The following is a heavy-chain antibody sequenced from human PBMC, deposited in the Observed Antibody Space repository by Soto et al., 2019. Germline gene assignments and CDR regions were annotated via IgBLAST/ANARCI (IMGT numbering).Heavy chain of an antibody. CDR2: IYYSGST. CDR3: ARGRPWELYDY. CDR1: GGSISTYY. J-gene: IGHJ4*02. D-gene: IGHD1-26*01. Sequence: SETLSLTCTVSGGSISTYYWSWIRQPPGKGLEWIGYIYYSGSTNYNPSLMSRVTMSVDTSKNQFSLRLTSVTASDTAVYYCARGRPWELYDYWGQGTLVTVSS. V-gene: IGHV4-59*01.